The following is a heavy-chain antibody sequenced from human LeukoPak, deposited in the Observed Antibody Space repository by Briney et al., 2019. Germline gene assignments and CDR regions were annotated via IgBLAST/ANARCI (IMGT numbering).Heavy chain of an antibody. V-gene: IGHV4-59*01. CDR2: IYYSGST. J-gene: IGHJ4*02. CDR1: GGSFSGYY. CDR3: ARGSSGGPVFDY. D-gene: IGHD6-6*01. Sequence: PSETLSLTCAVYGGSFSGYYWTWIRQPPGKGLEWIGYIYYSGSTNYNPSLKSRVTISVDTSKNQFSLKLSSVTAADTAVYYCARGSSGGPVFDYWGQGTLVTVSS.